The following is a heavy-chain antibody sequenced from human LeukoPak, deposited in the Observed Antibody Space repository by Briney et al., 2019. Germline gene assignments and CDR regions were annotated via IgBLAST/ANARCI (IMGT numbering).Heavy chain of an antibody. V-gene: IGHV1-69*13. J-gene: IGHJ4*02. CDR2: IIPIFGTA. CDR1: GGTFSSYA. Sequence: ASVKVSCKASGGTFSSYAISWVRQAPGQGLEWMGGIIPIFGTANYAQKFQGRVTITADESTSTAYVELSSLRSEDTAVYYCARHSGEVVVSPFDYWGQGTLVTVSS. D-gene: IGHD3-22*01. CDR3: ARHSGEVVVSPFDY.